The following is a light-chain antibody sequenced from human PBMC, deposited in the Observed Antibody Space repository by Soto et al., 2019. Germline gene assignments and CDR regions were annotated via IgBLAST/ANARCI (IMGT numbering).Light chain of an antibody. CDR2: AAS. V-gene: IGKV1-39*01. CDR3: QQSYSTPQT. Sequence: DIQMTQSPSSLSASVGDRVTITCRASQSISSYLNWYQQKPGKAPKLLIYAASSLQSGVPSRFNGSGFGTDFTLTISSLQPEDFATYYCQQSYSTPQTFGQGTKVDIK. J-gene: IGKJ1*01. CDR1: QSISSY.